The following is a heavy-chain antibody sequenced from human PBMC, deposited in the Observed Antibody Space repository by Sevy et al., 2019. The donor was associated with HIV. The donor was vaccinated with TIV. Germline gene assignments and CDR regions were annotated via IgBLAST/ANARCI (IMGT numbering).Heavy chain of an antibody. CDR3: ARDQHDYAGNVRTGWFDP. Sequence: GGSLRLSCAASGFTFSSYAMHWVRQAPGKGLEWVADIIYEGSKKYYADSVKGRFTISRDNSKNRLYLQLNSLRAEDTAIYYCARDQHDYAGNVRTGWFDPWGQGTLVTVSS. V-gene: IGHV3-30*04. J-gene: IGHJ5*02. CDR2: IIYEGSKK. D-gene: IGHD4-17*01. CDR1: GFTFSSYA.